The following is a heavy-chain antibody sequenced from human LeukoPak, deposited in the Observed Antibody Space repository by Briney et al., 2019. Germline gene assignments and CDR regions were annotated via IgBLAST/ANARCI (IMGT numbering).Heavy chain of an antibody. V-gene: IGHV1-18*01. CDR2: ISAYNGNT. CDR3: ARLMAGQLLDAIVF. CDR1: GYTFTSYG. J-gene: IGHJ3*01. Sequence: ASVRGSCKASGYTFTSYGISWVRPAPGHGLEWMGWISAYNGNTNYAQELQDRVTMTTDTSTSTAYMELRSLRSDDTAVYYCARLMAGQLLDAIVFCGQGKTFTVSS. D-gene: IGHD2-2*01.